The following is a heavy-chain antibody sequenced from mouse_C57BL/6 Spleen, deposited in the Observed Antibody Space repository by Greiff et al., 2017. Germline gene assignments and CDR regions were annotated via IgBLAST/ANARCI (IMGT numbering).Heavy chain of an antibody. D-gene: IGHD2-12*01. CDR3: TAYSDYAMDY. Sequence: EVKVEESGGGLVQPGGSMKLSCVASGFTFSNYWMNWVRQSPEKGLEWVAQIRLKSDNYATHYAESVKGRFTISRDDSKSSVYLQMNNLRAEDTGMYYCTAYSDYAMDYWGQGTSVTVSS. CDR1: GFTFSNYW. CDR2: IRLKSDNYAT. V-gene: IGHV6-3*01. J-gene: IGHJ4*01.